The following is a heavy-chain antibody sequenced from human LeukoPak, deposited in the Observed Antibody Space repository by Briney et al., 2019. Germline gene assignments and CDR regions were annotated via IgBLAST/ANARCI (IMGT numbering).Heavy chain of an antibody. V-gene: IGHV3-7*05. Sequence: GGSLRLSCAASGFTFSKYWMSWVRQAPGKGLEWVANINQDGSEKYYVDSVKGRFTISRDNAKNSLYLRMNSLRTEDTAVYYCARETAGNDYWGQGTLVTVSS. CDR2: INQDGSEK. D-gene: IGHD1-1*01. CDR3: ARETAGNDY. J-gene: IGHJ4*02. CDR1: GFTFSKYW.